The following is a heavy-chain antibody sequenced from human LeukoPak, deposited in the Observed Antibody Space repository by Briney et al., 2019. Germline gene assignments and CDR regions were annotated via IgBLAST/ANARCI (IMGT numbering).Heavy chain of an antibody. Sequence: SETLCLTCTVSGVSISSYYWSWIRQPPGKGLEWMGYIYYSGSNKYNASPKSHVTISVYPSKNQFSLKLTAVTAADTAVYYCARDGAPAGLNWFDHWGQGTLVTDSS. V-gene: IGHV4-59*01. D-gene: IGHD6-13*01. CDR1: GVSISSYY. CDR2: IYYSGSN. J-gene: IGHJ5*02. CDR3: ARDGAPAGLNWFDH.